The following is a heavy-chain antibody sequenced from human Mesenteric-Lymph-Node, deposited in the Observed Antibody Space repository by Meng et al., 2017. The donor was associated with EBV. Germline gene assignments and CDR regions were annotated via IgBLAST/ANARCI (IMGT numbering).Heavy chain of an antibody. V-gene: IGHV3-74*01. Sequence: VQLVGSGGGLVQPGGSRRLSCAASGFTFSSYWMHWVRQAPGKGLVWVSHINTYGSRTDYADSVKGRFTISRDNAKNTLSLQMNSLRAEDTAVYYCTSDLGGATDFWGQGTLVTVSS. CDR2: INTYGSRT. CDR3: TSDLGGATDF. D-gene: IGHD1-26*01. CDR1: GFTFSSYW. J-gene: IGHJ4*02.